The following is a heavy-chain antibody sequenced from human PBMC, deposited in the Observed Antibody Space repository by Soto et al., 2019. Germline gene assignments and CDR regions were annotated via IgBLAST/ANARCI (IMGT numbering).Heavy chain of an antibody. J-gene: IGHJ4*02. CDR3: ARKPIYHFFAGYYSVDY. V-gene: IGHV4-34*01. D-gene: IGHD3-9*01. CDR2: INHSGTT. Sequence: QVQLRQWGARLLKPSETLSLTCAVFGGSFSDYYWTWIRQPPGKGLEWIGEINHSGTTSYNPSLKSRLTISVDTSNNQFSLKLSSVTAADTAVYYCARKPIYHFFAGYYSVDYWGQGTLVTVSS. CDR1: GGSFSDYY.